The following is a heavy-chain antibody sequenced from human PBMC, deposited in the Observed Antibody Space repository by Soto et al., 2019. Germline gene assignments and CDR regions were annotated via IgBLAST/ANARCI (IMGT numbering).Heavy chain of an antibody. J-gene: IGHJ6*02. CDR1: GGTFSSYI. CDR2: IIPILGIA. D-gene: IGHD2-15*01. Sequence: QVQLVQSGAEVKKPGSSVKVSCKASGGTFSSYIISWVRQAPGQGLEWMGRIIPILGIANYAQKFQGRVTITADKSTSTAYMELSSLRSEDTAVYYCARDRGGYCSGGSCPYYGMDVWGQGTTVTVS. V-gene: IGHV1-69*08. CDR3: ARDRGGYCSGGSCPYYGMDV.